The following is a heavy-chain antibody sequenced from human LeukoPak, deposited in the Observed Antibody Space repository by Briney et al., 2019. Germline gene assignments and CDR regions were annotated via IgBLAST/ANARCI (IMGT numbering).Heavy chain of an antibody. CDR2: IYPGDSDT. D-gene: IGHD2-2*01. CDR3: ARRYCSSTSCPLTFDY. CDR1: GYSFTSYW. V-gene: IGHV5-51*01. Sequence: GESLKISCKGSGYSFTSYWIGRVRQMPGKGLEWMGIIYPGDSDTRYSPSFQGQVTISADKSISTAYLQWSSLKASDTAMYYCARRYCSSTSCPLTFDYWGQGTLVTVSS. J-gene: IGHJ4*02.